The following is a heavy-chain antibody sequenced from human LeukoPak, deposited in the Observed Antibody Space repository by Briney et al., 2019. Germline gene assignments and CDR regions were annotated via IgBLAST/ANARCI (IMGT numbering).Heavy chain of an antibody. CDR1: GFTFSSYA. CDR2: ISGSGGST. J-gene: IGHJ4*02. D-gene: IGHD3-9*01. Sequence: GGSLRLSCAASGFTFSSYAMSWVRQAPGKGLEWVSAISGSGGSTYYADSVKGRFTISRDNSKNTLYLQMNSLRAEDTAVYYCAKDPTYYDILTGYPRCYFDYWGQGTLVTVSS. CDR3: AKDPTYYDILTGYPRCYFDY. V-gene: IGHV3-23*01.